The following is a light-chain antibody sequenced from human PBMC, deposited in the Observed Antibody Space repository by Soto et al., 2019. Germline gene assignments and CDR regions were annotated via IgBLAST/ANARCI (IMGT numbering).Light chain of an antibody. CDR3: QLLET. CDR2: DAS. CDR1: QSISSW. Sequence: DIQMTQSPSTLSASVGDRVTITCRASQSISSWLAWYQQKPGKAPRLLIYDASSLESGVPSRFRGSGSGTEFSLTISSLQPDDFATYYCQLLETFGQGTKV. J-gene: IGKJ1*01. V-gene: IGKV1-5*01.